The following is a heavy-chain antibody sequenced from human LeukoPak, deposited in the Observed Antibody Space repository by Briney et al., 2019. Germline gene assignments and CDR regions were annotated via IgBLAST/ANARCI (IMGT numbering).Heavy chain of an antibody. V-gene: IGHV4-38-2*01. CDR3: ARPKTYYDYVWESYRYKEDGWYFDL. CDR1: GYSISSGYY. D-gene: IGHD3-16*02. J-gene: IGHJ2*01. Sequence: KTSETLSLTCAVSGYSISSGYYWGWIRQPPGKGLEWIGSIYHSGSTYYNPSLKSRVTISVDTSKNQFSLKLSSVTAADTAVYYCARPKTYYDYVWESYRYKEDGWYFDLWGRGTLVTVSS. CDR2: IYHSGST.